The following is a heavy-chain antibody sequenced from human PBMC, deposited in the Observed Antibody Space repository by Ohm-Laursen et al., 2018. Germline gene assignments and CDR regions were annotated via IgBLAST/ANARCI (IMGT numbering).Heavy chain of an antibody. J-gene: IGHJ4*02. CDR2: IEQDGSEK. CDR1: GFTFPTYA. D-gene: IGHD6-19*01. V-gene: IGHV3-7*01. CDR3: AAGSGWLIDY. Sequence: SLRLSCAASGFTFPTYAMNWIRQAPGKGLAWVANIEQDGSEKNYVESVKGRFTLSRDNAKNSLFLQLNALRAEDTAVYFCAAGSGWLIDYWGQGTLVTVSS.